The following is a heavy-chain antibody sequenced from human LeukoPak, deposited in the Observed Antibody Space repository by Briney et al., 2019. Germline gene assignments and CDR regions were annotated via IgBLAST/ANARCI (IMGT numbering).Heavy chain of an antibody. CDR3: ARGPGSNGDY. CDR2: INHSGST. V-gene: IGHV4-34*01. Sequence: SETLSLTCAVYGGSFSGYYWSWIRQPPGKGLEWIGEINHSGSTNYSPSLKSRVTISVDTSKNQFSLKLSSVTAADTAVYYCARGPGSNGDYWGQGTLVTVSS. J-gene: IGHJ4*02. CDR1: GGSFSGYY. D-gene: IGHD3-10*01.